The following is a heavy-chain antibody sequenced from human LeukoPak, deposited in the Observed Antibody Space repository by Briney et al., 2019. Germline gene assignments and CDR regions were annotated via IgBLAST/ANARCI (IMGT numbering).Heavy chain of an antibody. Sequence: PGGSLRLSCVASGFSFSSCSMNWVRQAPGKGLEWVSSIISSNGYIYYADSVKGRFTISGDNTKNSLYLQMNSLRAEGTAVYYCARENGSGSYLDYWGQGTLVTVSS. J-gene: IGHJ4*02. CDR2: IISSNGYI. V-gene: IGHV3-21*01. CDR1: GFSFSSCS. D-gene: IGHD3-10*01. CDR3: ARENGSGSYLDY.